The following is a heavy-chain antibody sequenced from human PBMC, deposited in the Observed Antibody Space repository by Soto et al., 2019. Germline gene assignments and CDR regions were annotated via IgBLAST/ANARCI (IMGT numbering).Heavy chain of an antibody. Sequence: GGSLRLSCAASGFTFSSYAMSWVRQAPGKGLEWVSAISGSGGSTYYADSVKGRFTISRDNSKNTLYLQMNSLRAEDTAVYYCAKVIRNGGYVPTDYWGQGTLVTVSS. CDR3: AKVIRNGGYVPTDY. CDR2: ISGSGGST. J-gene: IGHJ4*02. CDR1: GFTFSSYA. D-gene: IGHD5-12*01. V-gene: IGHV3-23*01.